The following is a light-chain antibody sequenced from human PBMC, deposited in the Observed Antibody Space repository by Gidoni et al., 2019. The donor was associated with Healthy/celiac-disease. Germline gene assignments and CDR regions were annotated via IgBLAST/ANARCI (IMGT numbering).Light chain of an antibody. CDR3: QQYGSSPRT. Sequence: ALTQSPGTLSLSPGERATLSCRASQSVSSSYLAWYQQKPGQAPRLLIDGASSRATGIPDRFSGSGSGTDFTLTISRLEPEDFAVYYCQQYGSSPRTFGQGTKVEIK. J-gene: IGKJ1*01. V-gene: IGKV3-20*01. CDR2: GAS. CDR1: QSVSSSY.